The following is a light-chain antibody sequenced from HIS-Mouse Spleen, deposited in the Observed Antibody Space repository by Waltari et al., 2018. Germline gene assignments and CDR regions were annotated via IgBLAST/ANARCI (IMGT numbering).Light chain of an antibody. CDR3: QQLNSYPLT. Sequence: DIQLTQSPSFLSASVGDRLTITCRASQGISSYLAGYQQKPGKAPKLLIYAASTLQSGVPSRFSGSGSGTEFTLTISSLQPEDFATYYCQQLNSYPLTFGPGTKVDIK. CDR1: QGISSY. CDR2: AAS. J-gene: IGKJ3*01. V-gene: IGKV1-9*01.